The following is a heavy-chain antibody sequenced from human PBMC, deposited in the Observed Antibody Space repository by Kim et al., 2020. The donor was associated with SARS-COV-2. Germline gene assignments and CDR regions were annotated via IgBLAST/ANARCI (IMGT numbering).Heavy chain of an antibody. V-gene: IGHV3-7*03. CDR3: ARESGLERRGYYYYYGMDV. D-gene: IGHD1-1*01. J-gene: IGHJ6*02. CDR2: IKQDGSEK. CDR1: GFTFSSYW. Sequence: GGSLRLSCAASGFTFSSYWMSWVRQAPGKGLEWVANIKQDGSEKYYVDSVKGRFTISRDNAKNSLYLQMNSLRAEDTAVYYCARESGLERRGYYYYYGMDVWGQGTTVTVSS.